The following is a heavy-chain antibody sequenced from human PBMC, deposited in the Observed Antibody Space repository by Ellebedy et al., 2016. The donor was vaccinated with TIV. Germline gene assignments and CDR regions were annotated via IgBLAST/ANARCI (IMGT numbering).Heavy chain of an antibody. V-gene: IGHV1-46*01. J-gene: IGHJ3*02. D-gene: IGHD3-10*01. Sequence: ASVKVSCKASGYTFTSYYMHWVRQAPGQGLEWMGIINPSGGSTSYAQKFQGRVTMTRDTSTSTVYMELSSLRSEDTAVYYCARDYYGSGSYPFEDAFDIWGQGTTVTVSS. CDR3: ARDYYGSGSYPFEDAFDI. CDR2: INPSGGST. CDR1: GYTFTSYY.